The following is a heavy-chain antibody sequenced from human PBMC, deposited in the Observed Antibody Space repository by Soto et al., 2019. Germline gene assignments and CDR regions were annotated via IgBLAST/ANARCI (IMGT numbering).Heavy chain of an antibody. CDR3: ARDSGPGFEY. CDR2: IYYSGTT. J-gene: IGHJ4*02. CDR1: GDSISSYY. Sequence: SETLSLTCTVSGDSISSYYWSWIRQPPGKGLEWIGYIYYSGTTNYNPSLKSRVTISADTSKNQFSLKVSSVTAADTAVYYCARDSGPGFEYWGQGTLVTGSS. V-gene: IGHV4-59*01.